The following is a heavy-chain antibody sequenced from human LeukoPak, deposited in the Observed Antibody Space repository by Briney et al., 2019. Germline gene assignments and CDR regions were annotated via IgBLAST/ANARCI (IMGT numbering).Heavy chain of an antibody. Sequence: SQTLSLTCAISGDSVSSNSAAWNWIRQSPSRGLEWLGRTYYRSKWYNYYEVSVKSRITINPDTSKNQSSLQLNSVTAEDTAVYYCARGFAPAVAGTAWFDPWGQGTLVTVSS. CDR1: GDSVSSNSAA. CDR2: TYYRSKWYN. V-gene: IGHV6-1*01. D-gene: IGHD6-19*01. J-gene: IGHJ5*02. CDR3: ARGFAPAVAGTAWFDP.